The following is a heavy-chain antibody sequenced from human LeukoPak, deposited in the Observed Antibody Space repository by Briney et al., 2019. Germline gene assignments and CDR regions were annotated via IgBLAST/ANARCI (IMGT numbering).Heavy chain of an antibody. CDR3: AKGYDTRH. V-gene: IGHV3-30*02. J-gene: IGHJ1*01. CDR1: GFTFSTYG. D-gene: IGHD3-9*01. Sequence: GGSLRLSCAASGFTFSTYGMHWVRQAPGKGLEWVAFIQLDGVTTYHADSVKGRFTISRDNSKNTLYLQMNSLRTEDTAMYYCAKGYDTRHWGQGTLVIVSS. CDR2: IQLDGVTT.